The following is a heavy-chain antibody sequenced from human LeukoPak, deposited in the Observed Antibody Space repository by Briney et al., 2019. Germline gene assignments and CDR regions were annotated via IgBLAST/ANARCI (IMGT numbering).Heavy chain of an antibody. V-gene: IGHV4-61*01. CDR2: IYYSGSI. CDR1: GGSVSSGSYY. Sequence: SETLSLTCTVSGGSVSSGSYYWSWIRQPPGKGLEWIGYIYYSGSINYNPSLKSRVTISLDTSKSQISLKLSSVTAADTAVYYCARGQRRLQDYWGQGTLVTVSS. J-gene: IGHJ4*02. CDR3: ARGQRRLQDY.